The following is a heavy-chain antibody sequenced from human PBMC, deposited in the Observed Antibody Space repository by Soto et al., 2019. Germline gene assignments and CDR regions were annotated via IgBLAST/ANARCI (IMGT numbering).Heavy chain of an antibody. CDR3: ASLSYYYDSSGSPFDY. CDR1: GYSISSGYY. Sequence: SETLSLTCAVPGYSISSGYYWGWIRQPPGKGLEWIGSIYHSGSTYYNPSLKSRVTISVDTSKNQFSLKLSSVTAADTAVYYCASLSYYYDSSGSPFDYWGQGTLVTVSS. V-gene: IGHV4-38-2*01. J-gene: IGHJ4*02. D-gene: IGHD3-22*01. CDR2: IYHSGST.